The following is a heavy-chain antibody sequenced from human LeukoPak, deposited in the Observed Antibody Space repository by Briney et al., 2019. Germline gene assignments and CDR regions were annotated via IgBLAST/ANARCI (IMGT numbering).Heavy chain of an antibody. Sequence: SETLSLTCAVYGGSFSGYYWSWIRQPAGKGLEWIGRIYTSGSTNYNPSLKSRVTMSVDTSKNQFSLKLSSVTAADTAVYYCAREVYSSFNWFDPWGQGTLVTVSS. CDR1: GGSFSGYY. J-gene: IGHJ5*02. CDR3: AREVYSSFNWFDP. D-gene: IGHD6-6*01. V-gene: IGHV4-4*07. CDR2: IYTSGST.